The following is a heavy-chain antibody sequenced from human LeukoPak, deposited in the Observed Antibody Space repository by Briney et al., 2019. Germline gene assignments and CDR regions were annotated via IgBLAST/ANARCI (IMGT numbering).Heavy chain of an antibody. J-gene: IGHJ5*02. CDR3: ARDPRRTGWFDP. CDR1: GGSISSGGYY. Sequence: SQTLSLTCTVSGGSISSGGYYWSWIRQHPGKGLEWIGHIYYSGSTYYNPSLKSRVTISVDTSKNQFSLKLSSVTAADTAVYYCARDPRRTGWFDPWGQGTLVTVSS. V-gene: IGHV4-31*03. CDR2: IYYSGST.